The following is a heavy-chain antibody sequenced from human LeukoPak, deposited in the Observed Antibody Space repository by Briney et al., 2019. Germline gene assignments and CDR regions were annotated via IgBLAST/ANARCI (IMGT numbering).Heavy chain of an antibody. D-gene: IGHD6-6*01. J-gene: IGHJ4*02. CDR3: ARVGSYSSASLGIDY. CDR1: GHILSPNH. Sequence: GGSLTLSCAACGHILSPNHMSGLRQAPGKGLEWVSFIYRGGNTYYADSVKGRFSISRDDSKNMVYLQLNSVRVKDTAVYYCARVGSYSSASLGIDYWGQGTLVTVSS. CDR2: IYRGGNT. V-gene: IGHV3-66*01.